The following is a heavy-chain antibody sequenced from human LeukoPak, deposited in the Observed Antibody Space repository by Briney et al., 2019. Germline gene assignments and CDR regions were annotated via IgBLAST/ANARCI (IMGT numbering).Heavy chain of an antibody. CDR1: GGTFSSYA. CDR3: ASRYYCSSTSCYEGAPYYYYGMDV. D-gene: IGHD2-2*01. Sequence: SVKVSCKASGGTFSSYAISWVRQAPGQGLEWMGGIIPIFGTANYAQKLQGRVTITADESTSTAYMELSSLRSEDTAVYYCASRYYCSSTSCYEGAPYYYYGMDVWGKGTTVTVSS. CDR2: IIPIFGTA. J-gene: IGHJ6*04. V-gene: IGHV1-69*13.